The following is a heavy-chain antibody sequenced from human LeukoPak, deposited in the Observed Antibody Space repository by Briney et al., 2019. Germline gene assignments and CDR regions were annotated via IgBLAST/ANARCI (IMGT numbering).Heavy chain of an antibody. CDR3: ARVGESYYGGRTLDY. CDR2: IYYKGNT. CDR1: GGSISSRSYY. D-gene: IGHD1-26*01. V-gene: IGHV4-39*07. Sequence: SETLSLTCTVSGGSISSRSYYWGWIRQPPGKGLEWIGSIYYKGNTYLNPSLKSRVTISEDTSKNQFSLKLNSVTAADTAVYYFARVGESYYGGRTLDYWGQGTLVTVSS. J-gene: IGHJ4*02.